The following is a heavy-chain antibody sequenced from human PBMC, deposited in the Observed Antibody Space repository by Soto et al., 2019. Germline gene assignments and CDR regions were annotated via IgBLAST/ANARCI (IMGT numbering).Heavy chain of an antibody. CDR1: GFIFSNYA. V-gene: IGHV3-30-3*01. CDR2: MSYDGSRE. D-gene: IGHD2-15*01. J-gene: IGHJ4*02. Sequence: QVQLVESGGGVVQPGRSLSLSCAASGFIFSNYAMHWVRQAPGKGLEWVAVMSYDGSREYYAGSVKGRFTISRDNSKNTLYLQMNTLRPEDTAVYYCATLRPSFGVVKDYWGQGTLGTVSS. CDR3: ATLRPSFGVVKDY.